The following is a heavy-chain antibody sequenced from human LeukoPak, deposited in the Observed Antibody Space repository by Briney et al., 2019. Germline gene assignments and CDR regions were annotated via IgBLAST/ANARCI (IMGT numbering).Heavy chain of an antibody. D-gene: IGHD3-10*02. V-gene: IGHV3-11*04. CDR1: GFTFSDYY. CDR3: AELGITMSGGV. J-gene: IGHJ6*04. Sequence: PGGSLRLSCAASGFTFSDYYMSWIRQAPGKGLEWVSYISSSGSTIYYADSVKGRFTISRDNAMYSLYLQINSLRAEDTAVHYCAELGITMSGGVWGKGTTVTISS. CDR2: ISSSGSTI.